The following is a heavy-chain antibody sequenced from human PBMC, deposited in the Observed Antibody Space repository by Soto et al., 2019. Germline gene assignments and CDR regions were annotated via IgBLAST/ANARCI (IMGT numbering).Heavy chain of an antibody. Sequence: GVPLRLSWAAAGFTCVDYASHWVRQAPGKGLEWVSSISSSSSYIYYADSVKGRFTISRDNAKNSLYLQMNSLRAEDTAVYYCARDKGRSGWSYWGQGTLVTVSS. D-gene: IGHD6-19*01. CDR3: ARDKGRSGWSY. CDR2: ISSSSSYI. J-gene: IGHJ4*02. CDR1: GFTCVDYA. V-gene: IGHV3-21*01.